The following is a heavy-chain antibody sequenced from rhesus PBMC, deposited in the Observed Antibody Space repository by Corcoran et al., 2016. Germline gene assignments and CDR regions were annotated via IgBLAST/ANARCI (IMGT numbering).Heavy chain of an antibody. J-gene: IGHJ5-1*01. CDR1: GASILTTH. Sequence: QLQLQESGQGLVTPLETLSLTCVVPGASILTTHWTWVGSPPGTGLEWIARISGRGWATDYNPSLKSRVTISRDMSKNQCSLKVNSVTAADTAVYYCARSGWTIWDNRFDVWGAGVLATVSS. CDR3: ARSGWTIWDNRFDV. V-gene: IGHV4-173*01. CDR2: ISGRGWAT. D-gene: IGHD2-39*02.